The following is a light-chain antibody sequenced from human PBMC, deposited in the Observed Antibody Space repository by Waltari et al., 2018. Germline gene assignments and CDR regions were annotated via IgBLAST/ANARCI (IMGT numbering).Light chain of an antibody. Sequence: DIQMTQSPSTLSASIGDTVTITCRASQTVTNWLAWYQQKPGKSPKVLIYMASTLDSGVPSRFSGSGYGTHFTLTITSLQPDDVAAYHCQQYHTYPYTFGQGTKLEIK. J-gene: IGKJ2*01. CDR1: QTVTNW. CDR3: QQYHTYPYT. CDR2: MAS. V-gene: IGKV1-5*03.